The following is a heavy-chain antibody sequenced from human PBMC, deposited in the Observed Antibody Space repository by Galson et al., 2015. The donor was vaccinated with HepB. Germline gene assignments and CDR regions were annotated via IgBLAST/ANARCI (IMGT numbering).Heavy chain of an antibody. CDR1: GFTFGYYS. V-gene: IGHV3-48*01. Sequence: SLRLSCAASGFTFGYYSMNWVRQAPGKGLEWVSYISSTSRTKYYADSVRGRFAISRDNAKNSLFLDVISLRAEDTGIYYCAKDGPYFSDNSGRYFGYSDLWGRGTLVTVSS. J-gene: IGHJ2*01. CDR2: ISSTSRTK. CDR3: AKDGPYFSDNSGRYFGYSDL. D-gene: IGHD3-22*01.